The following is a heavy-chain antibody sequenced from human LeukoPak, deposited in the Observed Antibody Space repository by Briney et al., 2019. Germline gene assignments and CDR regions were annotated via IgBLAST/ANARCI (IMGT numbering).Heavy chain of an antibody. Sequence: SETLSLTCTVSGGSTSSYYWSWIRHPPGKGLEWIGYIYYSGSTNYNPSLKSRVTISVDTSKNQFSLKLSSVTAADTAVYYCARGRTAVAGPGAFDIWGQGTMVTVSS. CDR1: GGSTSSYY. J-gene: IGHJ3*02. V-gene: IGHV4-59*01. D-gene: IGHD6-19*01. CDR2: IYYSGST. CDR3: ARGRTAVAGPGAFDI.